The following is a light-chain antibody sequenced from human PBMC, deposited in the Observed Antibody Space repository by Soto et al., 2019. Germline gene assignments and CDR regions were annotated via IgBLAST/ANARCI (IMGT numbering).Light chain of an antibody. CDR2: GAS. CDR1: QSVSSN. Sequence: EIVMTQSPVTLSVSPGERATISCRASQSVSSNLAWYQQKPGQAPRLLTYGASTRATGIPARFSGSGSGTEFTLTISSLQSEDFAVYYCQQYKKWPWTFGQGTKVELK. V-gene: IGKV3-15*01. J-gene: IGKJ1*01. CDR3: QQYKKWPWT.